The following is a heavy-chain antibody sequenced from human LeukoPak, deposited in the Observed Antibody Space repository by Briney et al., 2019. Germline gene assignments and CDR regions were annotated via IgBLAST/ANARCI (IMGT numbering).Heavy chain of an antibody. CDR1: GGTFSSYT. CDR3: ARASPVGSGYYYFDY. CDR2: IIPILGIA. Sequence: GASVKVFCKASGGTFSSYTISWVRQAPGQGLEWMGRIIPILGIANYAQKFQGRVTITADKSTSTAYMELSSLRSEDTAVYYCARASPVGSGYYYFDYWGQGTLVTVSS. J-gene: IGHJ4*02. D-gene: IGHD3-22*01. V-gene: IGHV1-69*02.